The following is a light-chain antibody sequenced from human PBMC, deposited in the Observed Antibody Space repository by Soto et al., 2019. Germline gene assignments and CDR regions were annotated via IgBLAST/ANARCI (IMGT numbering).Light chain of an antibody. V-gene: IGLV2-14*03. CDR3: SSYTSSSTVV. CDR1: SSDVGAYNY. J-gene: IGLJ2*01. CDR2: DVS. Sequence: QSVLTQPASVSGSPGQSITISCTGTSSDVGAYNYVSWYQQHPGKAPKFMIYDVSYRPSGVSHRFSGSKSGNTASLTISGLQAEDEADYYCSSYTSSSTVVFGGGTKVTVL.